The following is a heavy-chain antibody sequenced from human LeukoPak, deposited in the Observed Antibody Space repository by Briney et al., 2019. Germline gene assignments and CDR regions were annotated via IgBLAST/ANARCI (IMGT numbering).Heavy chain of an antibody. J-gene: IGHJ5*02. Sequence: SETLSLTCTVSGYSISSGYYWGWIRQPPGKGLEWIGRIYHSGSTYYNPSLKSRVTISVDTSKNQFSLKLSSVTAADTAVYYCARSSGVMVYAMDWFDPWGQGTLVTVSS. CDR3: ARSSGVMVYAMDWFDP. CDR2: IYHSGST. V-gene: IGHV4-38-2*02. CDR1: GYSISSGYY. D-gene: IGHD2-8*01.